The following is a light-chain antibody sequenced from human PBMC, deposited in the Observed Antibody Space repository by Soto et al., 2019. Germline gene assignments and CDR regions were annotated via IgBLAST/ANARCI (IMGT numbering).Light chain of an antibody. V-gene: IGKV3-15*01. CDR3: QQYNNWPPT. CDR2: GAS. Sequence: EIVMTQSPATLSVSPGERATLSCRASQRVSSNLAWYQQKPGQAPRLLLYGASTRATVIPARFSGSGSGTEFTLTISSLQSEDFAVYYWQQYNNWPPTFGGGTTVEIK. CDR1: QRVSSN. J-gene: IGKJ4*01.